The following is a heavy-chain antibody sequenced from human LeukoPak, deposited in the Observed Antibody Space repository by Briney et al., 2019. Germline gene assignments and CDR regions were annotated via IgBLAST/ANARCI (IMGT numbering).Heavy chain of an antibody. CDR1: GFTFDDYA. CDR2: ISWNSGSI. V-gene: IGHV3-9*03. J-gene: IGHJ5*02. Sequence: GGSLRLSCAASGFTFDDYAMHWVRQAPGKGLEWVSGISWNSGSIGYADSVKGRFTISRDNAKNSLYLQMNNLRAEDMALYYCAKDTGGFDPWGQGTLVTVSS. CDR3: AKDTGGFDP.